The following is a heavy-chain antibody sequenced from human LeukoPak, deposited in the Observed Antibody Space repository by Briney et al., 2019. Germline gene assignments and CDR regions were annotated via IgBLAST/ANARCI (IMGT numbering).Heavy chain of an antibody. CDR2: INHSGST. D-gene: IGHD3-16*01. Sequence: PSETLSLTCAVYGGSFSGYYWSWIRQPPGKGLEWIGEINHSGSTNYNPSLKSRVTISVDTSKNQFSLKLSSVTAADTAVYYCARGPYRSWRLGEVFDYWGQGTLVTVSS. V-gene: IGHV4-34*01. J-gene: IGHJ4*02. CDR3: ARGPYRSWRLGEVFDY. CDR1: GGSFSGYY.